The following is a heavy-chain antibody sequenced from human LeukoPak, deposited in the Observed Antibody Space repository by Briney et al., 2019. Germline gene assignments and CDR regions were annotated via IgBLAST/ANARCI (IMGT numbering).Heavy chain of an antibody. J-gene: IGHJ4*02. CDR1: GYTFTDYY. D-gene: IGHD2-2*01. V-gene: IGHV1-2*02. CDR2: INPNSGGT. Sequence: GASVKVSCKASGYTFTDYYIHWVRQAPGQGLEWMGWINPNSGGTNYAQKFQGRVTVTRDTSISTAYMELTRLRSDDTAVYYCARGVVVVGHDYWGQGTLVAVSS. CDR3: ARGVVVVGHDY.